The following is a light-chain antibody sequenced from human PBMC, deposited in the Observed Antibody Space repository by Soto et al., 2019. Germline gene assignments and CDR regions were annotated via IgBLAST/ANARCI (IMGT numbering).Light chain of an antibody. J-gene: IGLJ2*01. CDR3: GTWDSRLSAVV. CDR2: DNN. CDR1: SSNIGNNY. V-gene: IGLV1-51*01. Sequence: QSALTQPPSVSAAPGQKVTISCSGSSSNIGNNYVSWYQQLPGTAPKLLIYDNNKRPSGIPDRFSGSKSGTSATLGSTGLQTGDEADYYCGTWDSRLSAVVFGGGTQLTVL.